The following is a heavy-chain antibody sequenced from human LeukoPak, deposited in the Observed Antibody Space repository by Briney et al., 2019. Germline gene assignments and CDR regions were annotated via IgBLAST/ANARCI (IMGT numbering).Heavy chain of an antibody. CDR1: GGSISSHY. CDR3: ARRVTSNCFDP. J-gene: IGHJ5*02. CDR2: MHYSGSA. D-gene: IGHD4-23*01. V-gene: IGHV4-59*08. Sequence: LETLSLTCSVSGGSISSHYWSWIRQPPGKGLEWIGYMHYSGSANYNPSLKSRVTMSVDTSKNQFSLNLSSVTAADTAVYYCARRVTSNCFDPWGQGTLVTVSS.